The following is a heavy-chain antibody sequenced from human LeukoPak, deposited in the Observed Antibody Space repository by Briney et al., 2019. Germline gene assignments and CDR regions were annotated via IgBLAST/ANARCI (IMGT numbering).Heavy chain of an antibody. CDR1: GFIFSNHY. CDR3: ARESSIFQVVARSYMDV. CDR2: TRNKAESYKT. D-gene: IGHD3-3*01. V-gene: IGHV3-72*01. J-gene: IGHJ6*03. Sequence: PGGSLRLSCAASGFIFSNHYINWVRQTPGKGLEWVDRTRNKAESYKTEYAASVKGRFPISRDDSKKSLFLHMNSLKTENTAVYYCARESSIFQVVARSYMDVWGKGTTVTVSS.